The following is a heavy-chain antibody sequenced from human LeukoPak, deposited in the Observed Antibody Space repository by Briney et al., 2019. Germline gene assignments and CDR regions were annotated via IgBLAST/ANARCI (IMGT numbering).Heavy chain of an antibody. CDR3: ARVGAGYIIDY. CDR2: IYYSGST. Sequence: SETLSLTCTVSGGSISSYYWSWIRQPPGKGLEWIGYIYYSGSTNYNPPLKSRVTISVDTSKNQFSLKLSSVTAADTAVYYCARVGAGYIIDYWGQGTLVTVSS. V-gene: IGHV4-59*01. CDR1: GGSISSYY. J-gene: IGHJ4*02. D-gene: IGHD5-24*01.